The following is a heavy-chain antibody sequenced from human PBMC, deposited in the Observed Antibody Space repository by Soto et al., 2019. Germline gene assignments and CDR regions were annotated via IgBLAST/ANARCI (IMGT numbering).Heavy chain of an antibody. CDR1: GFTFSSYS. Sequence: PGGSLRLSCAASGFTFSSYSMNWVRQAPGKGLEWVSSISSSSSYIYYADSVKGRFTISRDNAKNSLYLQMNSLRAEDTAVYYCARVPVVVAAEYYMDVWGKGTTVTVSS. D-gene: IGHD2-15*01. V-gene: IGHV3-21*01. CDR2: ISSSSSYI. J-gene: IGHJ6*03. CDR3: ARVPVVVAAEYYMDV.